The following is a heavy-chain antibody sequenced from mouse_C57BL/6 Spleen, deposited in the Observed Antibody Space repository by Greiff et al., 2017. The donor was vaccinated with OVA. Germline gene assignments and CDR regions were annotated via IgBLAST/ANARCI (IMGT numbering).Heavy chain of an antibody. Sequence: VQLQESGPGLVQPSQSLSITCTVSGFSLTSSGVHWVRQSPGKGLEWLGVIWSGGSTDYNEAFISSLSISKDNSKSQVFFKMNSLQAYDTAIYYCARVGYSNYDAYYYAMDYWGQGTSVTVSS. V-gene: IGHV2-2*01. CDR2: IWSGGST. CDR3: ARVGYSNYDAYYYAMDY. CDR1: GFSLTSSG. D-gene: IGHD2-5*01. J-gene: IGHJ4*01.